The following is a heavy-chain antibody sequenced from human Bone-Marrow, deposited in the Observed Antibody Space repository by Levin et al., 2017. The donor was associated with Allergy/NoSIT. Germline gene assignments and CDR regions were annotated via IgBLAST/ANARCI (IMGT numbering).Heavy chain of an antibody. CDR3: ARDDFYISSGEGAH. J-gene: IGHJ4*02. CDR2: ISSSSDSM. Sequence: PTGGSLRLSCEASGLPFNTYSMNWVRQAPGKGLEWIAYISSSSDSMYYADSVKGRFTISRDNAKNSLFLQMHSLRDEDTALYYCARDDFYISSGEGAHWGQGTLVTVSS. D-gene: IGHD6-6*01. CDR1: GLPFNTYS. V-gene: IGHV3-48*02.